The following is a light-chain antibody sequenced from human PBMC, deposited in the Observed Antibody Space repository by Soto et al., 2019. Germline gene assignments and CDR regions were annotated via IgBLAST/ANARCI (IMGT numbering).Light chain of an antibody. V-gene: IGKV1-39*01. Sequence: DIQMTQSPSSLSASVGDRVTITCRASQTITFYLNWYQQKPGKAPNLLIFGASFLHGGVPSRFSASGYGTDFNLTISSLQPEDFATYYCQQRYSNSPITFGQGTRLDIK. CDR2: GAS. CDR1: QTITFY. CDR3: QQRYSNSPIT. J-gene: IGKJ5*01.